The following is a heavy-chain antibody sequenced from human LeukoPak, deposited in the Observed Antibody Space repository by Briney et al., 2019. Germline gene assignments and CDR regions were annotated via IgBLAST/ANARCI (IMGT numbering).Heavy chain of an antibody. V-gene: IGHV4-34*01. CDR3: ARGLKLVGGEATDSSGYYYKDDY. CDR2: INHSGST. J-gene: IGHJ4*02. Sequence: SETLSLTCTVSGGSISSYYWSWIRQPPGKGLEWIGEINHSGSTNYNPSLKSRVTISVDTSKNQFSLKLSSVTAADTAVYYCARGLKLVGGEATDSSGYYYKDDYWGQGTLVTVSS. D-gene: IGHD3-22*01. CDR1: GGSISSYY.